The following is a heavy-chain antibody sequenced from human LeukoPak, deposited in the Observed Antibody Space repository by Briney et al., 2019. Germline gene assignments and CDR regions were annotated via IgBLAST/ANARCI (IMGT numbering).Heavy chain of an antibody. CDR3: AKEGRSLQTY. Sequence: GGSLRLSCAASGFVFSSNWMSWVRLAPGKGLEWVANIKEDGTETYYVDSVKGRFTISRDNAKNSLYLQMNSLRVEDTAVYYCAKEGRSLQTYWGQGTLVTVSS. D-gene: IGHD5-24*01. CDR1: GFVFSSNW. CDR2: IKEDGTET. V-gene: IGHV3-7*03. J-gene: IGHJ4*02.